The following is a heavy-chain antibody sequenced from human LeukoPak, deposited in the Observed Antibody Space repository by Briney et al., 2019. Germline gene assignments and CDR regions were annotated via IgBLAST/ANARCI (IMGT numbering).Heavy chain of an antibody. CDR1: GFTFSSYA. D-gene: IGHD1-26*01. CDR2: ISSNGGST. CDR3: VKEDVGSYLDY. V-gene: IGHV3-64D*06. J-gene: IGHJ4*02. Sequence: GGSLRLSCSASGFTFSSYAMHWVRQAPGKGLEYVSAISSNGGSTYYADSVKGRFTISRDNSKNTLYLQMSSLRAEDTAVYYCVKEDVGSYLDYWGQGTLVTVSS.